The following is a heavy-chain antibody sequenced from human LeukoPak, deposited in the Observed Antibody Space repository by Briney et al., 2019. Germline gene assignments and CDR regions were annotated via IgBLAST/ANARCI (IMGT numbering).Heavy chain of an antibody. CDR1: GGTFSSYA. CDR2: IIPILGIA. D-gene: IGHD3-10*01. CDR3: AGDGSGSYYGAFDI. Sequence: SVKVSCKASGGTFSSYAISWVRQAPGQGLEWMGRIIPILGIANYAQKFQGRVTITADKSTSTAYMELSSLRSDDTAVYYCAGDGSGSYYGAFDIWGQGTMVTVSS. V-gene: IGHV1-69*04. J-gene: IGHJ3*02.